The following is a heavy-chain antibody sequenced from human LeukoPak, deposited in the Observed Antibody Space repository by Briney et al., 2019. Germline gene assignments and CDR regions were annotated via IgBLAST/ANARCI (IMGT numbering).Heavy chain of an antibody. CDR2: ISWDGGST. CDR1: GFTFDDYA. Sequence: PGRSLRLSCAASGFTFDDYAMHWVRQAPGKGLEWVSLISWDGGSTYYADSVKGRFTISRDNSKNSLYLQMNSLRAEDTALYYCAKDWIAAAGPTGSTGYGMDVWGQGTTVTVSS. D-gene: IGHD6-13*01. V-gene: IGHV3-43D*03. J-gene: IGHJ6*02. CDR3: AKDWIAAAGPTGSTGYGMDV.